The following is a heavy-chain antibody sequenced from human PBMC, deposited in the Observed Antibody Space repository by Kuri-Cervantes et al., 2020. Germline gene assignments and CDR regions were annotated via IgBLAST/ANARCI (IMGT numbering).Heavy chain of an antibody. CDR3: AREPWSLRPDCMDV. CDR2: ISRSSSYI. D-gene: IGHD3-22*01. Sequence: LSHTCAEPGFTFSSYSMNWVRQAPGKGLEWVSYISRSSSYIYYADSVKGRFTISRDNAKNSLYLQTNSLRAEDAAVYYCAREPWSLRPDCMDVWGQGTTVTVSS. J-gene: IGHJ6*02. CDR1: GFTFSSYS. V-gene: IGHV3-21*01.